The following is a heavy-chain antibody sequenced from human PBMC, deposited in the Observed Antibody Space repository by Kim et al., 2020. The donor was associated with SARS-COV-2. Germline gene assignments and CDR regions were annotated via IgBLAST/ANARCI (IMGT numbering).Heavy chain of an antibody. CDR1: GYTFTNYG. V-gene: IGHV1-18*01. Sequence: ASVKVSCKASGYTFTNYGIYWVRQAPGQGLEWMGWISPYNGNTNYAEKFRGRVTMTTDTSTTTAYMELRGLRSDDTAVYYCARELSHPDYWGQGSLVTVS. J-gene: IGHJ4*02. CDR2: ISPYNGNT. CDR3: ARELSHPDY.